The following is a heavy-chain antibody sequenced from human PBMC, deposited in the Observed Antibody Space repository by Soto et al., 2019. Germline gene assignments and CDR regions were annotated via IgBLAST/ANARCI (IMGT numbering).Heavy chain of an antibody. J-gene: IGHJ6*02. CDR2: IKSKTDGGTT. Sequence: EVQLVESGGGLVKPGGSLRLSCAASGFTFSNAWMSWVRQAPGKGLEWVGRIKSKTDGGTTDYAAPVKGRFTISRDDSNNTLYLQMNSLKTEDTAVYYCTTDPDIVVVPAAVIYYYYGMDVWGQGTTVTVSS. CDR1: GFTFSNAW. CDR3: TTDPDIVVVPAAVIYYYYGMDV. V-gene: IGHV3-15*01. D-gene: IGHD2-2*01.